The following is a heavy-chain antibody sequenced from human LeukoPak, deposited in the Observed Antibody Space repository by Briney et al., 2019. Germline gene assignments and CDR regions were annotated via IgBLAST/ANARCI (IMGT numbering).Heavy chain of an antibody. CDR3: AKTQRGNYFDY. J-gene: IGHJ4*02. Sequence: SQTLSPTCTVSGGSISSGGYYWSWIRQHPGKGLEWIGYIYYSGSTYYNPSLKSRVTISVDTSKNQFSLKLSSVTAADTAVYYCAKTQRGNYFDYWGQGTLVTVSS. V-gene: IGHV4-31*03. CDR1: GGSISSGGYY. CDR2: IYYSGST. D-gene: IGHD6-13*01.